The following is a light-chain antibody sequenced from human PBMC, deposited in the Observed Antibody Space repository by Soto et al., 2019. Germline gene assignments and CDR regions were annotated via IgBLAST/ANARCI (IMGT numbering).Light chain of an antibody. CDR1: QSVSGW. CDR3: QHYNDYSYT. V-gene: IGKV1-5*03. CDR2: QAS. J-gene: IGKJ2*01. Sequence: DIPMTQSPSTLSASVGDRVAISCRASQSVSGWLAWYQQKPGKVPKLLIYQASTLEDGVPSRFSGSGSGTDFTLTISSLQPDDSATYYCQHYNDYSYTFGPGTNLEIK.